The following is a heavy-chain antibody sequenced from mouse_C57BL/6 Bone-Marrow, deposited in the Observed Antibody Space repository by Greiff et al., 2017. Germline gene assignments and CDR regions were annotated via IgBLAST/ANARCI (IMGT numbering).Heavy chain of an antibody. CDR3: AFLPVFDY. D-gene: IGHD5-5*01. CDR2: INPSSGYT. V-gene: IGHV1-7*01. Sequence: QVQLQQSGAELAKPGASVKLSCKASGYTFTSYWMPWVKQRPGQGLDWIGYINPSSGYTKYNQKFKDKATLTADKSSSTAYMQLGNLTYEDSAVYYCAFLPVFDYWGQGTTLTVSS. J-gene: IGHJ2*01. CDR1: GYTFTSYW.